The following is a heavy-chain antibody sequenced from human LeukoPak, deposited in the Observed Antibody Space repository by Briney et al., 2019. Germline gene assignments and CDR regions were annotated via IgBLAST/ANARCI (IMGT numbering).Heavy chain of an antibody. CDR3: ARGHSNSPFLY. V-gene: IGHV1-46*01. CDR2: INPSGGST. D-gene: IGHD6-6*01. J-gene: IGHJ4*02. CDR1: GYTFTSYG. Sequence: GASVKVSCKASGYTFTSYGISWVRQAPGQGLERMGIINPSGGSTSYAQKFQDRVTMTRDTPTSTVYMELSSLRSEDTAVYYCARGHSNSPFLYWGQGTLVTVSS.